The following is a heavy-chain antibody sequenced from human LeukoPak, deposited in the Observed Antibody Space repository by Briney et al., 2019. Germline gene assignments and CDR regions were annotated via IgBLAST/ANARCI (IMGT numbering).Heavy chain of an antibody. V-gene: IGHV3-23*01. CDR3: AKGFGSSSWYYAFDI. Sequence: GGSLRLSCAASGFTFSSYAMSWVRQAPGKGLEWVSAISGSGGSTYYADSVKGRFTISRDNSKNTLYLQMNSLRAEDTAVYSCAKGFGSSSWYYAFDIWGQGTMVTVSS. CDR2: ISGSGGST. D-gene: IGHD6-13*01. J-gene: IGHJ3*02. CDR1: GFTFSSYA.